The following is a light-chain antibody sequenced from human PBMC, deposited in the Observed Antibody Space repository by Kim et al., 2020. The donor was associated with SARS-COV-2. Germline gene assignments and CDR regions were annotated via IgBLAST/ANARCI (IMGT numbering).Light chain of an antibody. CDR2: DAS. J-gene: IGKJ3*01. CDR1: QGLSSD. V-gene: IGKV1-13*02. Sequence: AIQMTQSPSSLSASVGDRVTITCRASQGLSSDLVWYQQKPGKAPKLLIYDASSLQSGVPSRFSGSGSGTDFTLTISSLQAGDFAPYFCQMFNSFGRGNKVDI. CDR3: QMFNS.